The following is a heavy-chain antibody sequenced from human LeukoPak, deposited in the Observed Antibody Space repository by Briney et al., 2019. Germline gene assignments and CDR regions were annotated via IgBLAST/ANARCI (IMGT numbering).Heavy chain of an antibody. D-gene: IGHD5-24*01. CDR3: ARVRDGYNDAYDI. J-gene: IGHJ3*02. Sequence: ASVKVSCKASGYTFTSYGISWVRQAPGQRLEWMGIIKPSGGDTSYAQTFQGRVFMTRDTSTSTVYMKLSSLKSEDTAVYYCARVRDGYNDAYDIWGQGTMVTVSS. CDR2: IKPSGGDT. CDR1: GYTFTSYG. V-gene: IGHV1-46*01.